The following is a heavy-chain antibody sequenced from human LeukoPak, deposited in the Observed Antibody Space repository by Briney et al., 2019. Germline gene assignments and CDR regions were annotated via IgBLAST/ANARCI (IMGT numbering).Heavy chain of an antibody. CDR3: AREGSVVVVAAADFDY. D-gene: IGHD2-15*01. J-gene: IGHJ4*02. Sequence: GGSLRLSCAASGFTFSSYSMNWVRRAPGKGLEWVSSISSSSSYIYYADSVKGRFTISRDNAKNSLYLQMNSLRAEDTAVYYCAREGSVVVVAAADFDYWGQGTLVTVSS. CDR1: GFTFSSYS. CDR2: ISSSSSYI. V-gene: IGHV3-21*01.